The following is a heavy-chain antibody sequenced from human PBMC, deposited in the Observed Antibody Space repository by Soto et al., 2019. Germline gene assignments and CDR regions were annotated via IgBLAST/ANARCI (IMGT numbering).Heavy chain of an antibody. CDR3: ASPKIAFYNWFDP. CDR2: IYYSGST. V-gene: IGHV4-39*01. CDR1: FGSIGSISYY. D-gene: IGHD3-3*02. J-gene: IGHJ5*02. Sequence: PETLSRTCTVSFGSIGSISYYWGWIRQPPGKGLEWIGSIYYSGSTYYNPSLKSRVTISVDTSKNQFSLKLSSVTAADTAVYYCASPKIAFYNWFDPWGQGTLVTVS.